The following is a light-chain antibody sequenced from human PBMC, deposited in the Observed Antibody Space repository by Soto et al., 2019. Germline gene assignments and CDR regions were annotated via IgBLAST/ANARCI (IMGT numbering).Light chain of an antibody. CDR3: QQPSKLGIT. V-gene: IGKV3-11*01. J-gene: IGKJ5*01. Sequence: EIVLTQSPATLSLSPGERATLSCRASQSVSSYLAWYQQKPGQAPRLLIYDASNRATGIPARFSGSGSGTDFTLTISSLEPEDFAVYYCQQPSKLGITFGQGTRREIK. CDR2: DAS. CDR1: QSVSSY.